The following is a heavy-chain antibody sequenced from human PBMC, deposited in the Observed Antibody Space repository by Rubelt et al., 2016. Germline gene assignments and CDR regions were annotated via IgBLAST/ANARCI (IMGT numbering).Heavy chain of an antibody. CDR3: ARGPASTYIVVVPAATRFDP. J-gene: IGHJ5*02. V-gene: IGHV4-4*02. D-gene: IGHD2-2*01. Sequence: GKGLEWIGEIYHSGSTNYNPSLKSRVTISVDKSKNQFSLKLSSVTAADTAVYYCARGPASTYIVVVPAATRFDPWGQGTLVTVSS. CDR2: IYHSGST.